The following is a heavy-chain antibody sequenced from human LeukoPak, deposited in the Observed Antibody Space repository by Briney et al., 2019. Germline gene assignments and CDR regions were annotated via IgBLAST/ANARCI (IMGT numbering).Heavy chain of an antibody. D-gene: IGHD3-10*01. J-gene: IGHJ3*02. CDR1: GFTLSAYW. CDR2: IAPDGSRT. V-gene: IGHV3-74*01. Sequence: GGSLRLSCAASGFTLSAYWMRWVRQAPGRGLVWVSRIAPDGSRTDYADSVKGRFTISSDNAKNSLYLQMNSLRAEDTALYYCAKALRFGELYDDAFDIWGQGTMVTVSS. CDR3: AKALRFGELYDDAFDI.